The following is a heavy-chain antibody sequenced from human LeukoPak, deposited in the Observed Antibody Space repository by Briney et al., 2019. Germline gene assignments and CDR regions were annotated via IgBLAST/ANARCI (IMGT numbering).Heavy chain of an antibody. CDR3: AKGSPKGDFWSGYLYYFDY. Sequence: SGGSLRLSCAASGFTFDDYAMHWVRQAPGKGLEWVSGISWNSGSIGYADSVKGRFTISRDNAKNSLYLQMNSLRAEDMALYYCAKGSPKGDFWSGYLYYFDYWGQGTLVTVSS. D-gene: IGHD3-3*01. CDR2: ISWNSGSI. CDR1: GFTFDDYA. V-gene: IGHV3-9*03. J-gene: IGHJ4*02.